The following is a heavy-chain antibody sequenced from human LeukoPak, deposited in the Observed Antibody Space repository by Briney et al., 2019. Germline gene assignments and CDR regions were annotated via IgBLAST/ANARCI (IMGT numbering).Heavy chain of an antibody. CDR1: GFTFSSYA. V-gene: IGHV3-30-3*01. Sequence: PGGSLRLSCAASGFTFSSYAMHWVRQAPGKGLEWVAVISYDGSNKYYADSVKGRFTISRDNSKNTLYLQMNSLRAEDTAVYYCARDREYYYESSGYHYPGSYWGQGTLVTVSS. CDR2: ISYDGSNK. CDR3: ARDREYYYESSGYHYPGSY. D-gene: IGHD3-22*01. J-gene: IGHJ4*02.